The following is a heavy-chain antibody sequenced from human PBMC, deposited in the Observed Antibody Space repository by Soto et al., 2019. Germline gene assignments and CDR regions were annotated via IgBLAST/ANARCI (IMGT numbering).Heavy chain of an antibody. CDR3: ATRNYFDSTGYFNY. V-gene: IGHV4-4*02. D-gene: IGHD3-22*01. J-gene: IGHJ4*02. Sequence: QVQLQESGAGLVKPSGTLSLTCAVSGGSVSTHKWWTWVRQPPGKRLEWIGEIHQSGSTNYNPSLKRRVIISLDKSKNQFSLKLNSVTAADTAVYYCATRNYFDSTGYFNYWGQGTLVTVSA. CDR2: IHQSGST. CDR1: GGSVSTHKW.